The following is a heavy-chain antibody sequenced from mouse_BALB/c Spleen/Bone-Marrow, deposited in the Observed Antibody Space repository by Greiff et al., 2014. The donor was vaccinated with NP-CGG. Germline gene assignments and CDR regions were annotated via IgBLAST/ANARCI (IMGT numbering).Heavy chain of an antibody. D-gene: IGHD1-2*01. V-gene: IGHV1-54*01. Sequence: VQVVESGAELVRPGTSVKVSCKASGYAFTNYLIEWVKQRPGQGLEWIGMINPGSGGTNYNEKFKGKATLTADKSSSTAYMQLSSLTSDGSTIYFCARRVGSYFDDWGPGTTLTVSS. CDR3: ARRVGSYFDD. CDR2: INPGSGGT. CDR1: GYAFTNYL. J-gene: IGHJ2*01.